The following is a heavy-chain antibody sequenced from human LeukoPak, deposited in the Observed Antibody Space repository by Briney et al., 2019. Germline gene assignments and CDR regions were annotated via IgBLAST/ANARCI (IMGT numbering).Heavy chain of an antibody. CDR3: ARTYYYDSSGLNWFDP. Sequence: PSETLSLTCTVSGGSISSYYWSWIRQPAGKGLEWIGRIYTNGSTNYNPSLKSRVTISVDTSKNQFSLKLSSVTAADTAVYYCARTYYYDSSGLNWFDPWGQGTLVTVSS. V-gene: IGHV4-4*07. CDR1: GGSISSYY. CDR2: IYTNGST. J-gene: IGHJ5*02. D-gene: IGHD3-22*01.